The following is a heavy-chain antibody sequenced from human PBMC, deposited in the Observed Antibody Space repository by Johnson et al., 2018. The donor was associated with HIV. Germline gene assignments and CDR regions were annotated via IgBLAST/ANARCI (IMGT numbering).Heavy chain of an antibody. CDR2: INWNGGST. V-gene: IGHV3-20*04. CDR3: AKDKEGVAGTRNAFDI. Sequence: VQLVESGGGVVRPGGSLRFSCAASGFTFDDYGMSWVRQAPGKGLEWVSGINWNGGSTGYADSVKGRFTISRDNAKNSLYLQMNSLTTEDTALYYCAKDKEGVAGTRNAFDIWGQGTKVTVSS. CDR1: GFTFDDYG. D-gene: IGHD6-19*01. J-gene: IGHJ3*02.